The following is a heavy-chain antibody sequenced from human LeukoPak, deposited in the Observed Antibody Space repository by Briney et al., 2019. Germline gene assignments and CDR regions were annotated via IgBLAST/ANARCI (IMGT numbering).Heavy chain of an antibody. J-gene: IGHJ4*02. V-gene: IGHV3-23*01. CDR2: ISGSGGST. Sequence: KSGGSLRLSCAASGFTFSSYGMSWVRQAPGKGLEWVSAISGSGGSTYYADSVKGRFTISRDNAKNSLFLQMNSLRAEDTAVYYCAKSGTYAYFDDWGQGTLVTVSS. CDR3: AKSGTYAYFDD. D-gene: IGHD1-26*01. CDR1: GFTFSSYG.